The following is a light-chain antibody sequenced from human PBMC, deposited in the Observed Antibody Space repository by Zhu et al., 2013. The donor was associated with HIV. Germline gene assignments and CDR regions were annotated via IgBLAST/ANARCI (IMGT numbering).Light chain of an antibody. J-gene: IGKJ5*01. CDR2: SAS. V-gene: IGKV1-9*01. CDR1: RGIRSF. CDR3: QKRSNWPPIT. Sequence: DFQLTQSPSFLSASVGDRVTITCRASRGIRSFVAWYQQKPGQAPKLLIYSASNLQSGVPSRFSGSGSGTDFTLTISSLEPEDFAIYFCQKRSNWPPITFGQGTRIDIK.